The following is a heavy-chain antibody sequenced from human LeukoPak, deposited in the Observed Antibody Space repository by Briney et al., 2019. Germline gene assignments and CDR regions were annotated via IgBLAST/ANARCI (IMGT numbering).Heavy chain of an antibody. CDR2: INHSGST. J-gene: IGHJ4*02. D-gene: IGHD2-2*01. V-gene: IGHV4-34*01. Sequence: SETLSLTCAVYGGSFSGYYWSWIRQPPGKGLEWIGEINHSGSTNYNPSLKSRVTISVDTSKNQFSLKLSSVTAADTAVYYCARSVLPEYCSSTSCSSFDYWGQGTLVTVSS. CDR3: ARSVLPEYCSSTSCSSFDY. CDR1: GGSFSGYY.